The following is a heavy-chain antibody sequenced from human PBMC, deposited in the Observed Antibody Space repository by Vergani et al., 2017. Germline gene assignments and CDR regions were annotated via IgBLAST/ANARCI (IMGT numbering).Heavy chain of an antibody. D-gene: IGHD6-6*01. J-gene: IGHJ5*02. CDR3: AREFIVSRSSRGVRWFDP. CDR1: GFTFSSYS. V-gene: IGHV3-48*02. Sequence: EVQLVESGGGLVQPGGSLRLSCAASGFTFSSYSMNWVRQAPGKGLEWVSYISSSSSTIYYADSVKGRFTISRDNAKNSLYLQMNSLRDEDTAVYYCAREFIVSRSSRGVRWFDPWGQGTLVTVSS. CDR2: ISSSSSTI.